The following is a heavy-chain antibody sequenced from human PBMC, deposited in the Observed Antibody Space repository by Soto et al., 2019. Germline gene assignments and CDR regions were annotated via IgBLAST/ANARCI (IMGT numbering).Heavy chain of an antibody. CDR2: IYRREYT. CDR3: SVYGAWGKFEY. J-gene: IGHJ4*02. Sequence: QLQLQESGSGLVKPSQTLSLTCAVSGGSISSGDYSWSWIRQPPGKVLEGIGYIYRREYTYYNPSLKSRVAISVDGSKNQFSLSLTSVTAADTAVYYCSVYGAWGKFEYWGQGTLVTVSS. V-gene: IGHV4-30-2*01. D-gene: IGHD3-16*01. CDR1: GGSISSGDYS.